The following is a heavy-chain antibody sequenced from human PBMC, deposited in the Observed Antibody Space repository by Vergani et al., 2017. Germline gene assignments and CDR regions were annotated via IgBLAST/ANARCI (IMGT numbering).Heavy chain of an antibody. CDR2: LSTTGGA. CDR1: GVSVTDYN. Sequence: QAQLQESGPGLVKPSETLSLTCHVFGVSVTDYNCNWIRQAPGNGLEWIGSLSTTGGATHASHNPSLKSRVSISVDTSKSQFSLRLTSMTAEGSAIYYCTGVTHSWQRADRWGQGLLVSVSS. D-gene: IGHD6-13*01. V-gene: IGHV4-4*09. CDR3: TGVTHSWQRADR. J-gene: IGHJ5*02.